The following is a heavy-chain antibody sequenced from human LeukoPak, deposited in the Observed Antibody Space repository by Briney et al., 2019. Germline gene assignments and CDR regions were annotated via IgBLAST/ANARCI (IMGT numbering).Heavy chain of an antibody. CDR1: GFTFRGYA. D-gene: IGHD5-18*01. V-gene: IGHV3-23*01. CDR3: AKEALQSLRYSYISNFDY. J-gene: IGHJ4*02. CDR2: ISTSGGST. Sequence: GSLGLSCAASGFTFRGYAMSWVRQAPGKGLEWGSAISTSGGSTYYADSVKGRFTISRDNSKNTLYLQMNSLRAEDTAVYYCAKEALQSLRYSYISNFDYWGQGTLVTVSS.